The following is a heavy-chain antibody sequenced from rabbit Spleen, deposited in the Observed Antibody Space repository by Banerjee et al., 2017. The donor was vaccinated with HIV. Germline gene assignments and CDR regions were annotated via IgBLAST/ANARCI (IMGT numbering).Heavy chain of an antibody. CDR3: ARHAGYAGYGYSTLDL. J-gene: IGHJ4*01. D-gene: IGHD8-1*01. CDR2: IVPIFGVT. Sequence: QEQLVESGGGLVQPGGSLKLSCKASGFDFSTYSMSWVRQAPGKGLEWIGYIVPIFGVTYYANWVNGRFTISSHNTQNTLYLQLNSLTAADTATYFCARHAGYAGYGYSTLDLWGPRDPGHRL. V-gene: IGHV1S47*01. CDR1: GFDFSTYS.